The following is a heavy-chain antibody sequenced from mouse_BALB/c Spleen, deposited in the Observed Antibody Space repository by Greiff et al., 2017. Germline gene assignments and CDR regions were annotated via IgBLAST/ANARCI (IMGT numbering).Heavy chain of an antibody. D-gene: IGHD1-2*01. Sequence: VQLQQSGPELVKPGASVKISCKASGYTFTDYNMHWVKQSHGKSLEWIGYIYPYNGGTGYNQKFKSKATLTVDNSSSTAYMELRSLTSEDSAVYYCARGITTAPPFAYWGQGTLVTVSA. CDR1: GYTFTDYN. J-gene: IGHJ3*01. CDR2: IYPYNGGT. V-gene: IGHV1S29*02. CDR3: ARGITTAPPFAY.